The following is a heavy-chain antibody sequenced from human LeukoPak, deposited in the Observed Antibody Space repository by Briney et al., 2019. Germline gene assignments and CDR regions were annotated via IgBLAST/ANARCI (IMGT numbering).Heavy chain of an antibody. D-gene: IGHD6-19*01. Sequence: ASETLSLTCTVSGGSISSYYWSWIRQPPGKGLEWIGYIYYSGSTNYNPSLKSRVTISVDTSKNQFSLKLSSVTAADTAVYYCARGRIAVAGTKNYFDYWGQGTLVTVSS. CDR2: IYYSGST. J-gene: IGHJ4*02. V-gene: IGHV4-59*01. CDR1: GGSISSYY. CDR3: ARGRIAVAGTKNYFDY.